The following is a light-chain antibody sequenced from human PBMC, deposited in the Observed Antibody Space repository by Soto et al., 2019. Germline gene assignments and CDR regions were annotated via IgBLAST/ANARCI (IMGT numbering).Light chain of an antibody. CDR3: QQSYTIPWM. V-gene: IGKV3-15*01. CDR1: RSVSNR. Sequence: EILMTQSPATLSVSPGETVTFSCRASRSVSNRLAWYQHKPGQAPRLLISGASNGATGIPPKFSGSGSGADFTLTISSLQPEDFATYYCQQSYTIPWMFGQGTKVDIK. J-gene: IGKJ1*01. CDR2: GAS.